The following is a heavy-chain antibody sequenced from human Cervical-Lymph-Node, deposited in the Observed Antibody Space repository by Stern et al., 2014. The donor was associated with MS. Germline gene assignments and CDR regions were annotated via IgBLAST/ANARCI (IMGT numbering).Heavy chain of an antibody. CDR3: AKGDRYSYGSDY. CDR1: GFTFDDYA. CDR2: ISWNSGSI. V-gene: IGHV3-9*01. J-gene: IGHJ4*02. D-gene: IGHD5-18*01. Sequence: VQLVESGGGLVQPGRSLRLSCAASGFTFDDYAMHWVRQAPGKGLEWVSGISWNSGSIGYADSVKGRFTISRDKAKNSLYLQMNSLRAEDTALYYCAKGDRYSYGSDYWGQGTLVTVSS.